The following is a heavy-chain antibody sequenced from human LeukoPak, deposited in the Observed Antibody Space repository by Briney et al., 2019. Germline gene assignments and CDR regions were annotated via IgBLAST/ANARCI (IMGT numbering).Heavy chain of an antibody. J-gene: IGHJ5*02. V-gene: IGHV4-4*09. D-gene: IGHD2-2*01. CDR2: THTSGSP. CDR1: GGSMTHYF. CDR3: ARATQRYCSGTTCFPYWFDT. Sequence: SGTLSLTCTVSGGSMTHYFWNWIRQAPGKGLEWIGYTHTSGSPDYSRSLKSRVTISLDTSKSHFSLMLSSVTAADTAVYFCARATQRYCSGTTCFPYWFDTWGQGTLATVSS.